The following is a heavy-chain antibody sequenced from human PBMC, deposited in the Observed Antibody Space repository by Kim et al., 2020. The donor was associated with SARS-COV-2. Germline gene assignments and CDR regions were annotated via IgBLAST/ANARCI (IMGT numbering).Heavy chain of an antibody. D-gene: IGHD3-10*01. J-gene: IGHJ6*02. CDR1: GFTFSSYG. Sequence: GGSLRLSCAASGFTFSSYGMHWVRQAPGKGLEWVAVISYDGSNKYYADSVKGRFTISRDNSKNTLYLQMNSLRAEDTAVYYCAKYMVRGVRGGMDVWGQGTTVTVSS. CDR2: ISYDGSNK. CDR3: AKYMVRGVRGGMDV. V-gene: IGHV3-30*18.